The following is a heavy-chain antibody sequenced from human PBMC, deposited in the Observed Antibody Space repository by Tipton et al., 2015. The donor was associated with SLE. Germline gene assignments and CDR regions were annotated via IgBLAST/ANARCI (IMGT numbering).Heavy chain of an antibody. CDR1: GGSISSYY. V-gene: IGHV4-59*01. Sequence: TLSLTFTVSGGSISSYYWSWIRQPPGKGLEWIGYIYYSGSTNYNPSLKSRVTISVDTSKNQFSLKLSSVTAADTAVYYCARDVTIFGVAGNWFDPWGQGTLVTVSS. CDR3: ARDVTIFGVAGNWFDP. D-gene: IGHD3-3*01. J-gene: IGHJ5*02. CDR2: IYYSGST.